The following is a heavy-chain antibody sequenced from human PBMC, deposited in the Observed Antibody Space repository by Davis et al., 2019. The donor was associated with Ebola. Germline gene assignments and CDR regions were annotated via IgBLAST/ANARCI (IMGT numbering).Heavy chain of an antibody. CDR2: ISYDGSNK. CDR3: ARGLCYYDSSGYYSYYFDY. V-gene: IGHV3-30-3*01. D-gene: IGHD3-22*01. CDR1: GFTFSSYA. J-gene: IGHJ4*02. Sequence: GESLKISCAASGFTFSSYAMHWVRQAPGKGLEWVAVISYDGSNKYYADSVKGRFTISRDNSKNTLYLQMNSLRAEDTAVYYCARGLCYYDSSGYYSYYFDYWGQGTLVTVSS.